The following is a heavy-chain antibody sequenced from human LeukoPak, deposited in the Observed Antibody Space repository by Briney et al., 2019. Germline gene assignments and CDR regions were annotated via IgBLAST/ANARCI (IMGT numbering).Heavy chain of an antibody. J-gene: IGHJ4*02. D-gene: IGHD3-16*01. V-gene: IGHV3-7*01. CDR1: GFTFSSYA. CDR3: ARARGGDY. CDR2: INQDESEK. Sequence: QPGGSLRLSCAASGFTFSSYAMTWVRQAPGKGLEWVANINQDESEKYYVDSVKGRFTISRDNAKNSLYLQMNSLRVEDTAVYYCARARGGDYWAQGTLVTVSS.